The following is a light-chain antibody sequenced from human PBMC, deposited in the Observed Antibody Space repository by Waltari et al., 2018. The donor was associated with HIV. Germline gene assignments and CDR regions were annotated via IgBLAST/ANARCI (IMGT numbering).Light chain of an antibody. V-gene: IGKV1-12*02. CDR3: QQGNSFPYT. CDR1: QDIGNW. CDR2: SAS. J-gene: IGKJ3*01. Sequence: DIQMTQSPSSVSASVGGRVTITCRASQDIGNWLTWFQVKPGKAPRLLIHSASSLQNGVPPRFSGSGSGTDFTLTINNLQPEDFTTYYCQQGNSFPYTFGPGTKVDIK.